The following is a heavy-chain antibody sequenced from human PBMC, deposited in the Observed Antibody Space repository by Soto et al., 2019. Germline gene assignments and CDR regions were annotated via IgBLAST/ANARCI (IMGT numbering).Heavy chain of an antibody. CDR2: ISGSGGST. D-gene: IGHD3-9*01. CDR3: ARGYYDILTGHCGMDV. V-gene: IGHV3-23*01. CDR1: GFTFSSYA. J-gene: IGHJ6*02. Sequence: GGSLRLSCAASGFTFSSYAMSWVRQAPGKGLEWVSAISGSGGSTYYADSVKGRFTISRDNSKNTLYLQMNSLRAEDTAVYYCARGYYDILTGHCGMDVWGQGTTVTVSS.